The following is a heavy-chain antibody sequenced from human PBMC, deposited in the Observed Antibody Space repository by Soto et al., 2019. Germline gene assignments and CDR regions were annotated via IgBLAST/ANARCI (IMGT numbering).Heavy chain of an antibody. CDR1: GGTFSSYA. D-gene: IGHD6-13*01. CDR2: IIPIFGTA. Sequence: ASVKVSCKASGGTFSSYAISWVRQAPGQGLEWMGGIIPIFGTANYAQKFQGRVTITADESTSTAYMELSSLRSEDTAVYYCARDGDEAAGSRSYYYYGMDVWG. V-gene: IGHV1-69*13. CDR3: ARDGDEAAGSRSYYYYGMDV. J-gene: IGHJ6*02.